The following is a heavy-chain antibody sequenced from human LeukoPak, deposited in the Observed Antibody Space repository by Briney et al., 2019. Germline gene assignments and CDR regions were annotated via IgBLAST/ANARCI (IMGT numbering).Heavy chain of an antibody. D-gene: IGHD3-22*01. CDR1: GFTFRSYW. J-gene: IGHJ4*02. V-gene: IGHV3-74*01. Sequence: PGGSLRLSCAASGFTFRSYWMHWVRQAPGKGLVWVSRINSDGRSTIYADCVKGRFTISRDNAKNTVYLQMNSLRAEDTALYYCARDGVYGGSGYDYWGQGTRVTVSS. CDR2: INSDGRST. CDR3: ARDGVYGGSGYDY.